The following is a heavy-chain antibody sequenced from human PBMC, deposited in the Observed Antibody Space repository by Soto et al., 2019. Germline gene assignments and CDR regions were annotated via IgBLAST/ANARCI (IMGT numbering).Heavy chain of an antibody. J-gene: IGHJ4*02. CDR2: TYYRSKWYN. V-gene: IGHV6-1*01. Sequence: SQTLSLTCVISGYSVSRNSAAWNWIRQSPSRGLEWLGRTYYRSKWYNDYAVSVISRITINPDTSKNQFSLQLNSVTPEDTAVYYCARDGRGTRGFRYFDYWGQGTLVTVSS. D-gene: IGHD1-1*01. CDR3: ARDGRGTRGFRYFDY. CDR1: GYSVSRNSAA.